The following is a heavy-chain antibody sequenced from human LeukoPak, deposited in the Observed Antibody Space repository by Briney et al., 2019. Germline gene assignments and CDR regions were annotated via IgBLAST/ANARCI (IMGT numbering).Heavy chain of an antibody. V-gene: IGHV4-59*10. J-gene: IGHJ4*02. CDR2: IYTSGST. CDR1: GGSFSGYY. D-gene: IGHD3-10*01. CDR3: GASLFRGVASFDS. Sequence: SETLSLTCAVYGGSFSGYYWSWIRQPAGKGLEWIGRIYTSGSTNYNPSLKSRVTISVDTSKNQFSLKLSSVTAADTAVYYCGASLFRGVASFDSWGQGTLVTVSS.